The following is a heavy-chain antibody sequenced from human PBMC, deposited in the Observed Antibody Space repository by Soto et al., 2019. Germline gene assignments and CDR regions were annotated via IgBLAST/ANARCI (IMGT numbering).Heavy chain of an antibody. CDR3: ARALDFWSAYFDY. CDR1: GFTFSNAW. Sequence: PGGSLRLSCAASGFTFSNAWMSWVRQAPGKGLEWVGRIKSKTDGGTTHYAAPVRGRFTVSRDDSKNTLYLQMNSLKTEDTAVYYCARALDFWSAYFDYWGQGSLVTVSS. D-gene: IGHD3-3*01. CDR2: IKSKTDGGTT. J-gene: IGHJ4*02. V-gene: IGHV3-15*01.